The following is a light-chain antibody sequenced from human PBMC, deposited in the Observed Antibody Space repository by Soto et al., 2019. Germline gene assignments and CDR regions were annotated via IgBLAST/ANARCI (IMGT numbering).Light chain of an antibody. V-gene: IGLV1-47*01. CDR3: AGWDESLSGV. CDR1: TSNIGTNY. J-gene: IGLJ3*02. CDR2: QND. Sequence: QAVVTQPPSVSGTPGQTVTISCSGDTSNIGTNYVYWFQHLPGTAPKLLIYQNDQRPSGVPERFSGSTSGTSASLAINGLRPEDEADYYCAGWDESLSGVFGGGTKLTVL.